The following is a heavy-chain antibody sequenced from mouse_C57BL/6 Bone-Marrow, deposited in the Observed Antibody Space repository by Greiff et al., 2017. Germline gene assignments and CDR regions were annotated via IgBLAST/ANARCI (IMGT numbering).Heavy chain of an antibody. V-gene: IGHV1-12*01. CDR1: GYTFTSYN. CDR3: ARGYYGSIYYFDY. D-gene: IGHD1-1*01. Sequence: QVQLQQSGAELVRPGASVKMSCKASGYTFTSYNMHWVKQTPRQGLEWIGAIYPGNGDTSYNQKFKGKATLTVDKSSSTADMHISSLTSEDSAVDFCARGYYGSIYYFDYWGQGTTLTVSS. CDR2: IYPGNGDT. J-gene: IGHJ2*01.